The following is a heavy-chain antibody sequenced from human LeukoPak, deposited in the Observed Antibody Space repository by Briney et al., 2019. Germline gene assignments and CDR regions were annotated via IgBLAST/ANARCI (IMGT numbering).Heavy chain of an antibody. CDR2: ISAYNGNT. V-gene: IGHV1-18*01. D-gene: IGHD5-18*01. CDR1: GYTFTSYG. J-gene: IGHJ4*02. Sequence: ASVKVSCKASGYTFTSYGISWVRQAPGQGLEWMGWISAYNGNTNYAQKLQGRVTMTTDTSTSTAYMELSSLRSEDTAVYYCARNVRDTGTFDNWGQGTLVTVSS. CDR3: ARNVRDTGTFDN.